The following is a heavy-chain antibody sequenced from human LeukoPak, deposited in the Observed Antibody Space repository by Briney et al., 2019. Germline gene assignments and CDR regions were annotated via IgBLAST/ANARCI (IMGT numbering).Heavy chain of an antibody. CDR3: ARVPPYDFWSNPYAFDI. J-gene: IGHJ3*02. CDR1: GYSISSGYY. CDR2: IYHSGST. V-gene: IGHV4-38-2*02. D-gene: IGHD3-3*01. Sequence: SETLSLTCTVSGYSISSGYYWGWIRQPPGKGLEWIGSIYHSGSTYYNPSLKSRVTISVDTSKNQFSLKLSSVTAADTAVYYCARVPPYDFWSNPYAFDIWGQGTMVTVSS.